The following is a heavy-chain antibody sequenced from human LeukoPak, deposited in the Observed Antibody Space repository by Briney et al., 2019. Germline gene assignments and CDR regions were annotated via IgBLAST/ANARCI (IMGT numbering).Heavy chain of an antibody. Sequence: ASVKVSCKASGYIFTSYGIGWVRQGPGQGLEWVGWISAYNGNTKFAPNLQDRVTMTTDTSTATAYMELRSLRLNDTAVYFCARARPGAYCGTTSCFSDYWGQGTLVTVSS. V-gene: IGHV1-18*01. CDR2: ISAYNGNT. CDR3: ARARPGAYCGTTSCFSDY. D-gene: IGHD2-2*01. J-gene: IGHJ4*02. CDR1: GYIFTSYG.